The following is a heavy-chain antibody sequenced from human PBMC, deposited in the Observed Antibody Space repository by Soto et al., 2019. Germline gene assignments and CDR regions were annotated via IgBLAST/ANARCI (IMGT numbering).Heavy chain of an antibody. J-gene: IGHJ4*02. CDR3: AKLRSSRWYSLLIDY. Sequence: EVQLVESGGGLVQPGRSLRLSCAASGFTFDDYAMHWVRQAPGKGLEWVSGISWNSGSIGYADSVKGRFTISRDNAKNSLYLQMNSLRAEDTALYYCAKLRSSRWYSLLIDYWGQGTLVTVSS. CDR1: GFTFDDYA. CDR2: ISWNSGSI. D-gene: IGHD6-13*01. V-gene: IGHV3-9*01.